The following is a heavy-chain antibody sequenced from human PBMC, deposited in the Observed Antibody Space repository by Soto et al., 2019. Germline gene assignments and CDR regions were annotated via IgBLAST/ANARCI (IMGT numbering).Heavy chain of an antibody. CDR2: ISAYNGNT. V-gene: IGHV1-18*01. CDR1: GYTFTSYG. CDR3: ARINTIFGGVIIAESDY. D-gene: IGHD3-3*01. J-gene: IGHJ4*01. Sequence: GASVKVSCKASGYTFTSYGISWVRQAPGQGLEWMGWISAYNGNTNYAQKLQGRVTMTTDTSTSTPYMELRSLRSDDTAVYYCARINTIFGGVIIAESDYGGHGTLV.